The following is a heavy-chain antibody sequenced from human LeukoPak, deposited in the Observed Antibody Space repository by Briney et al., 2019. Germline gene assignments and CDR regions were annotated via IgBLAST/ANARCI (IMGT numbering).Heavy chain of an antibody. CDR3: ARVRVKGIVVVPAAIPVYYFDY. D-gene: IGHD2-2*02. Sequence: ASVKVSCKASGYTFTGYYMHWVRQAPGQGLEWMGWINPNSGGTNYAQKFQGRVTMTRDTSISTAYMELSRLRSDDTAVYYCARVRVKGIVVVPAAIPVYYFDYWGQGTLVTVSS. CDR1: GYTFTGYY. CDR2: INPNSGGT. V-gene: IGHV1-2*02. J-gene: IGHJ4*02.